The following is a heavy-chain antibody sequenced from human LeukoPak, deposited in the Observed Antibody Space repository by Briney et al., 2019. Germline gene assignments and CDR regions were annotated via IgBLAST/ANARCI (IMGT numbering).Heavy chain of an antibody. D-gene: IGHD3-10*01. CDR2: INHSGST. CDR3: ARRSVRAVIRY. V-gene: IGHV4-34*01. Sequence: SETLSLTCAVYGGSFSGYYWSWIRQPPGKGLEWIGEINHSGSTNYNPSLKSRVTISVDTSKNQFSLKLSSVTAADTAVYYCARRSVRAVIRYWGQGTLVTVSS. J-gene: IGHJ4*02. CDR1: GGSFSGYY.